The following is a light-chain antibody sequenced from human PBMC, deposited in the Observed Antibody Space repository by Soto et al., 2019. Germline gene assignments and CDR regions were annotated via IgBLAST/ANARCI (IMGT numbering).Light chain of an antibody. CDR2: DSS. V-gene: IGKV3-15*01. CDR1: QSISSH. J-gene: IGKJ1*01. CDR3: HQYHDRPQT. Sequence: EIVMTQSPATLSVSPGERATLSCRATQSISSHLAWYQQNPGHSPRLLIYDSSTRATGVPARFSGSGSGTEFTLTISSLQSEDFAVYYCHQYHDRPQTFGQGTNVEIK.